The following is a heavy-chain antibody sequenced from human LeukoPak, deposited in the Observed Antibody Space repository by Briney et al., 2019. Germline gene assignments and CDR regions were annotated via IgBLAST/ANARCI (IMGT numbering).Heavy chain of an antibody. CDR1: GFTFSNYA. CDR2: ISGGGGST. Sequence: GGSLRLSCAASGFTFSNYAMSWVRQAPGKGLEWVSTISGGGGSTYYADSVKGRFTISRDNSRNTLYLQMKSLRAEDTAVYYCAITYSPIYYYYGMDVWGQGTTVTVSS. V-gene: IGHV3-23*01. J-gene: IGHJ6*02. D-gene: IGHD4-11*01. CDR3: AITYSPIYYYYGMDV.